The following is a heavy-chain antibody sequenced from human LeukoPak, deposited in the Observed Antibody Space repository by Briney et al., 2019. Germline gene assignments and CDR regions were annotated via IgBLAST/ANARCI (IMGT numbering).Heavy chain of an antibody. CDR2: ISAYNGNT. Sequence: ASVKVSCKASGYTFTSYAMNWVRQAPGQGLEGMGWISAYNGNTNYAQKFQGRVTMTTDTSTSTAYMELRSLRSDDTARYYCARAISIDNWNDVLMDVWGKGTTVTISS. J-gene: IGHJ6*04. V-gene: IGHV1-18*01. CDR3: ARAISIDNWNDVLMDV. D-gene: IGHD1-20*01. CDR1: GYTFTSYA.